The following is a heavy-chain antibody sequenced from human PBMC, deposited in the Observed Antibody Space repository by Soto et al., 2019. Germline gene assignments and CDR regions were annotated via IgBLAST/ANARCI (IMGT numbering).Heavy chain of an antibody. CDR2: ISAYNGNT. D-gene: IGHD5-18*01. V-gene: IGHV1-18*01. J-gene: IGHJ4*02. Sequence: QVQLVQSGAEVKKPGASVKVSCKASGYTFTSYGISWVRQAPGQGLEWMGWISAYNGNTNYAQKLQGRVTMTTDTSTSTAYMELRSLRFDDTAVYYCARARGMGIQLPGRLGNFDYWGQGTLVTVSS. CDR1: GYTFTSYG. CDR3: ARARGMGIQLPGRLGNFDY.